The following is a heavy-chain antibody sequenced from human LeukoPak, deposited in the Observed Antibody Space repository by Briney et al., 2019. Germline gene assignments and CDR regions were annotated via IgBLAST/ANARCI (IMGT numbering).Heavy chain of an antibody. Sequence: ASVKVSCKASGYTFTSYGISWVRQAPGQGLEWMGWISAYNGNTNYAQKLQGRVIMTTDTSTNTAYMELRSLRSDDTAVYYCATRLTVTTCLDYWGQRTLVTVSS. D-gene: IGHD4-17*01. CDR2: ISAYNGNT. V-gene: IGHV1-18*01. J-gene: IGHJ4*02. CDR3: ATRLTVTTCLDY. CDR1: GYTFTSYG.